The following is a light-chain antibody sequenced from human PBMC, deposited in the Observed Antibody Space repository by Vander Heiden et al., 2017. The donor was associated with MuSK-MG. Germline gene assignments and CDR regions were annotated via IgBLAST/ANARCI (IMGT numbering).Light chain of an antibody. CDR2: GVT. CDR3: CSFAGDNIL. CDR1: TGDAGGHNF. V-gene: IGLV2-11*01. Sequence: QSALTQPRSVSGSPGQSATISCTGTTGDAGGHNFVSWYQQHPGKAPKLLIYGVTQRPSGVPDRFSGSKSGTTASLTISRLQAEDEADYYCCSFAGDNILFGGGTKVTVL. J-gene: IGLJ2*01.